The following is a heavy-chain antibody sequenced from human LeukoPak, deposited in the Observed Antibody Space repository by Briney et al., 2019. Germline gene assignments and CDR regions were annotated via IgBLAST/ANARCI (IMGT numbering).Heavy chain of an antibody. CDR3: ARVVIAARTETVYYYYYMDV. Sequence: ASVKVSCKASGYTFTSYGISWVRQAPGQGLEWMGWISACNGNTNYAQKLQGRVTMTTDTSTSTAYMELRSLRSDDTAVYYCARVVIAARTETVYYYYYMDVWGKGTTVTVSS. CDR1: GYTFTSYG. V-gene: IGHV1-18*01. D-gene: IGHD6-6*01. CDR2: ISACNGNT. J-gene: IGHJ6*03.